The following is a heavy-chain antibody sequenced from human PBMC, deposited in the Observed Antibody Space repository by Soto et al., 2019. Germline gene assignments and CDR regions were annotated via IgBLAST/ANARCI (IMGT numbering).Heavy chain of an antibody. CDR2: IIPIFGTA. D-gene: IGHD2-21*02. V-gene: IGHV1-69*13. J-gene: IGHJ4*02. CDR1: GGTVSSYA. Sequence: SVKVSGKASGGTVSSYAISWVRQAPGEGLEWMGGIIPIFGTANYAQKFQGRVTITADESTSTAYMELSSLRSEDTAVYYCASHKLIVVVTAETYYFDYWGQGTLVTVSS. CDR3: ASHKLIVVVTAETYYFDY.